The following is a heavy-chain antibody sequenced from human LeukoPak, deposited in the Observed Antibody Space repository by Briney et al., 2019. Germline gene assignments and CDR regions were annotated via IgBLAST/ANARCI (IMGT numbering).Heavy chain of an antibody. V-gene: IGHV3-30*02. J-gene: IGHJ4*02. CDR3: VNEGSEYMFEY. D-gene: IGHD6-19*01. CDR1: GFTFKRYN. CDR2: VEDDESSD. Sequence: GGSLRLSCAVSGFTFKRYNMHWVRQAPGKGLEWVAFVEDDESSDSYADSVKGRFTISRDNSKSTVYLQMNSLRPEDTAVYYCVNEGSEYMFEYWGQGILDTVSS.